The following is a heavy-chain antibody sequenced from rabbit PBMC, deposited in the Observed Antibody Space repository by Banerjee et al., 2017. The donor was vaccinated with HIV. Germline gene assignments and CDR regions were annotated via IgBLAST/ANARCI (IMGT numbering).Heavy chain of an antibody. CDR2: IYARSSGST. CDR3: ARDYNDAGDGYCSFNL. D-gene: IGHD8-1*01. CDR1: GFSFSSGYD. V-gene: IGHV1S40*01. J-gene: IGHJ4*01. Sequence: QSLEESRGDLVKPGASLTLTCTASGFSFSSGYDMCWVRQAPGKGLEWIACIYARSSGSTYYASWAKGRFTISKTSSTTVTLQMTSLTAADTATYFCARDYNDAGDGYCSFNLWGPGTLVTV.